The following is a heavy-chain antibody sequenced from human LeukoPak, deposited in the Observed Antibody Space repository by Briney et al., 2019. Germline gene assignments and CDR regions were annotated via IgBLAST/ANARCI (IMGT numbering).Heavy chain of an antibody. V-gene: IGHV3-23*01. CDR3: AKVGTTLTPYYGSGSYYLDY. CDR2: ISGSGGST. CDR1: GFTFSSYA. Sequence: GGSLRLSCAASGFTFSSYAMSWVRQAPGKGLEWVSAISGSGGSTYYADSVKGRFTISRDNSKNTLYLQMNSLRAEDTAVYYCAKVGTTLTPYYGSGSYYLDYWGQGTLVTVSS. J-gene: IGHJ4*02. D-gene: IGHD3-10*01.